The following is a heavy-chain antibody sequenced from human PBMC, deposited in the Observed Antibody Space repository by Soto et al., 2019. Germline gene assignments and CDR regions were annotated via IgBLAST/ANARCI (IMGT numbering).Heavy chain of an antibody. V-gene: IGHV1-18*01. J-gene: IGHJ5*02. CDR3: ARELYSSVRFDP. CDR2: ISAYNDNT. D-gene: IGHD6-25*01. CDR1: GYTFTSYG. Sequence: ASVKVSCKASGYTFTSYGISWVRQAPGQGLEWMGWISAYNDNTNYAQKLQGRDTMTTDTSISTAYMELSSLRSEDTAVYYCARELYSSVRFDPWGQGTLVTVSS.